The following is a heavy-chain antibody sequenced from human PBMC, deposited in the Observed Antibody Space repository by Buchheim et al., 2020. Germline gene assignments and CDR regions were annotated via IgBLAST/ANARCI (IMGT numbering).Heavy chain of an antibody. Sequence: EVQLVESGGGLVQPGGSLRLSCAASGFTFSIFGMNWVRQAPGKGLEWVSYINPSGTTISYADSVRGRFTMSIDTAKSQLYLQMDSLRAEDTAVYYCARVRIWGTSNYYGMDVWGQGTT. D-gene: IGHD7-27*01. CDR2: INPSGTTI. V-gene: IGHV3-48*04. CDR1: GFTFSIFG. CDR3: ARVRIWGTSNYYGMDV. J-gene: IGHJ6*02.